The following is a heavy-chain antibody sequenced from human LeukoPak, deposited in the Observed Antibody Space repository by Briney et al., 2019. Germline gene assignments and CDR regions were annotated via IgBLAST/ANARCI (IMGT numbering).Heavy chain of an antibody. J-gene: IGHJ4*02. CDR3: ARLGCSSTSCYAGDY. CDR1: GGSISSSSYY. V-gene: IGHV4-39*07. D-gene: IGHD2-2*01. CDR2: IYYSGST. Sequence: SETLSLTCTVSGGSISSSSYYWGWIRQPPGKGLEWIGSIYYSGSTYYNPSLKSRVTISVDTSKNQFSLKLSSVTAADTAVYYCARLGCSSTSCYAGDYWGQGTLVTVSS.